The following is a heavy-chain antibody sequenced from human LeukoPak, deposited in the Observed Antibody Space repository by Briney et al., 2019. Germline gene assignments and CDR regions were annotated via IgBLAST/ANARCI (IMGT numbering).Heavy chain of an antibody. J-gene: IGHJ6*02. CDR1: GGSFSGYY. D-gene: IGHD1-26*01. V-gene: IGHV4-34*01. Sequence: SETLSLTCAVYGGSFSGYYWSWIRQPPGKGLEWIGEINHSGSTNYNPSLKSRLTISVDTSKNQFSLKLSRVTAADTAVYYCARRVGGASGCYYYGMDVWGQGTTVTVSS. CDR3: ARRVGGASGCYYYGMDV. CDR2: INHSGST.